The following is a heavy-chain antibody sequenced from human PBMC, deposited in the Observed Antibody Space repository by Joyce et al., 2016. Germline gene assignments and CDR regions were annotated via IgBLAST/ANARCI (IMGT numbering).Heavy chain of an antibody. CDR3: ARAPSSLRVVDHHWYFDL. D-gene: IGHD3-22*01. J-gene: IGHJ2*01. Sequence: EVQLVQSGGGLVQPGGSLRLSCVASGFIFSDYDVHWVRQTTGRSLEWVSSAGSGGGRYYLGSVKGRFAISRENAKSSFYLQMNSLGAEDTAVYFCARAPSSLRVVDHHWYFDLWGRGTLVTVSS. V-gene: IGHV3-13*01. CDR1: GFIFSDYD. CDR2: AGSGGGR.